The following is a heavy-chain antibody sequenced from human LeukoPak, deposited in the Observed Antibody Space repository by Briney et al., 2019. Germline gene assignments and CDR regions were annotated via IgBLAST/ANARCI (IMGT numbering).Heavy chain of an antibody. D-gene: IGHD3-10*01. CDR1: GFTVSSNY. Sequence: SGGSLRLSCAASGFTVSSNYMSWVRQAPGKGLEWVSVIYSGGSTYYADSVKGRFTISRDNSKNTLYLQMNSLRAEDTAVYYCASGYHGSGSLKPMDVWGKGTTVTISS. J-gene: IGHJ6*03. CDR2: IYSGGST. CDR3: ASGYHGSGSLKPMDV. V-gene: IGHV3-53*01.